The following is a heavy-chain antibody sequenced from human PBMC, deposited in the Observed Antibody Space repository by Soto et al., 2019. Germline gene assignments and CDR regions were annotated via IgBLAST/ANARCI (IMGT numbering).Heavy chain of an antibody. V-gene: IGHV1-69*13. Sequence: AASVKVSCKASGGTFSSYAISWVRQAPGQGLEWMGGIIPIFGTANYAQKFQGRVTITADESTSTAYMELSSLRSEDTAVYYCARNSAYCTNGVCYNPTHYYYGMDVWGQGTTVTVSS. D-gene: IGHD2-8*01. CDR1: GGTFSSYA. J-gene: IGHJ6*02. CDR2: IIPIFGTA. CDR3: ARNSAYCTNGVCYNPTHYYYGMDV.